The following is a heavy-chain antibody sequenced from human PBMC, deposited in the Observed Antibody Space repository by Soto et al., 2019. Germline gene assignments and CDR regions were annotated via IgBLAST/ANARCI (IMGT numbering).Heavy chain of an antibody. Sequence: HPGGSLRLSCATSGFTFSSYGMHWVRQAPGKGLEWVAVIWNDGINKYYAGSVKGRFTISRDNSKNTLYLQMNSLRAEDTAVYYCALAKNYDFYGMDVWGQGTTVTVSS. CDR2: IWNDGINK. CDR3: ALAKNYDFYGMDV. CDR1: GFTFSSYG. V-gene: IGHV3-33*01. D-gene: IGHD1-26*01. J-gene: IGHJ6*02.